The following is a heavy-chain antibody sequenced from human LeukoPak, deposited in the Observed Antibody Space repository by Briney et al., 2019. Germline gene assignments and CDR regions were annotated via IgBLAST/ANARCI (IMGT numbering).Heavy chain of an antibody. CDR1: GGSISSGGYS. Sequence: SETLSLTCAVSGGSISSGGYSWSWIRQPPGKGLEWIGYIYYSGSTYYNPSLKSRVTISVDTSKNQFSLKLSSVTAADTAVYYCARSEAHGDYGSYYFDYWGQGTLVTVSS. J-gene: IGHJ4*02. D-gene: IGHD4-17*01. V-gene: IGHV4-30-4*07. CDR3: ARSEAHGDYGSYYFDY. CDR2: IYYSGST.